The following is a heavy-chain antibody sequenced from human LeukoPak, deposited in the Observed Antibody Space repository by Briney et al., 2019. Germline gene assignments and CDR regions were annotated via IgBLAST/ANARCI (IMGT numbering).Heavy chain of an antibody. D-gene: IGHD4-11*01. CDR1: GGTFSSYA. V-gene: IGHV1-69*13. CDR2: IFSIFGTA. J-gene: IGHJ6*02. Sequence: ASVKVSCKASGGTFSSYAISWVRQAPGQGLEWMGGIFSIFGTANYAQTFQGRVTITADESTSTPYMELSSLRSEDTAVYYCARVNTVTLPPNHYYYYGMDVWGQGTTVTVSS. CDR3: ARVNTVTLPPNHYYYYGMDV.